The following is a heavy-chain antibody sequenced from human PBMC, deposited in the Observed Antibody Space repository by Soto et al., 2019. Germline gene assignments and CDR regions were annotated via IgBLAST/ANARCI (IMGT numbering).Heavy chain of an antibody. CDR2: IFDNGDV. Sequence: QVRLQESGPGLVRPSETLSLTCTVSGVSSTSFYWSWIRQSPGKGLEWIGYIFDNGDVKYNPSLMSRVTMSLDLSKNEFSLRLKSVTAADTAMYYGAGGWGSKWYYFDSWGEGTLVTVSS. V-gene: IGHV4-59*01. CDR3: AGGWGSKWYYFDS. CDR1: GVSSTSFY. J-gene: IGHJ4*02. D-gene: IGHD3-16*01.